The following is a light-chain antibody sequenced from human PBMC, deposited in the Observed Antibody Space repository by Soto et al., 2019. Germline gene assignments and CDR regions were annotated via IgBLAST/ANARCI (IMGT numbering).Light chain of an antibody. Sequence: SYELTQPPSVSVSPGQTASITCSGDKLGGKNTCWYQQKSGQSPVLVIYQHNKRPSGIPERFSGSSSGDTATLTISGTQAMDEADYYCQAGDNRVFGGGTKVTVL. CDR2: QHN. V-gene: IGLV3-1*01. CDR1: KLGGKN. CDR3: QAGDNRV. J-gene: IGLJ2*01.